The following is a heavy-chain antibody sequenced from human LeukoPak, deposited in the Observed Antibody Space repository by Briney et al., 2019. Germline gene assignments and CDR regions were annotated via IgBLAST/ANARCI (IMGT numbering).Heavy chain of an antibody. Sequence: ASVKVSCKASGYTFTSYAMHWVRQAPGQRLEWMGWINAGNGNTKYSQGFQGRVTITRDTSASTAYMELSSLRAEDMAVYYCARARIGKSGIAAAGPIDYWGQGTLVTVSS. V-gene: IGHV1-3*03. CDR2: INAGNGNT. D-gene: IGHD6-13*01. J-gene: IGHJ4*02. CDR3: ARARIGKSGIAAAGPIDY. CDR1: GYTFTSYA.